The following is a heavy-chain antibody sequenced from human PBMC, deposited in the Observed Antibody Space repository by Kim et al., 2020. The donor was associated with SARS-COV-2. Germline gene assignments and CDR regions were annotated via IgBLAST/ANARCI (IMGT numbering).Heavy chain of an antibody. CDR3: ARETDEYNYGYRYFDY. Sequence: GGSLRLSCAASGFMFRNYRLNWIRQAPGKGLEWVSCIDSSSRTIWFADSVKGRFSISRDNAKNSVFLQMNSLRDDDTAVYYCARETDEYNYGYRYFDYWG. V-gene: IGHV3-48*02. CDR2: IDSSSRTI. J-gene: IGHJ4*01. CDR1: GFMFRNYR. D-gene: IGHD5-18*01.